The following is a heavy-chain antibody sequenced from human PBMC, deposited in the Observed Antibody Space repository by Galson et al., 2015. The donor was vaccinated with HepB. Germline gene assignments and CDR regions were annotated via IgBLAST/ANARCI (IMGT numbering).Heavy chain of an antibody. Sequence: TLRLSCATSGFSFSSFWMNWVRQVPGKGLLWVSRISRGGNTRNYADSVEGRFTISRDNANNALYLEMNSLRAEDTAMYYCARMIEVAGRYYFAYWGQGTLVTVSS. J-gene: IGHJ4*02. D-gene: IGHD6-19*01. V-gene: IGHV3-74*01. CDR3: ARMIEVAGRYYFAY. CDR1: GFSFSSFW. CDR2: ISRGGNTR.